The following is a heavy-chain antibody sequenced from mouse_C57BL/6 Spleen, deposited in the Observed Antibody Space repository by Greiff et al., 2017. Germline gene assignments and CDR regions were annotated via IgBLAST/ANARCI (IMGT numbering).Heavy chain of an antibody. Sequence: EVMLVESGGGLVKPGGSLKLSCAASGFTFSDYGMHWVRQAPEKGLEWVAYISSGSSTIYYADTVKGRFTISRDNAKNTLFLQMPSLRSEDTAMYYCAITTVVVFDYWGQGTTLTVSS. J-gene: IGHJ2*01. CDR1: GFTFSDYG. CDR2: ISSGSSTI. V-gene: IGHV5-17*01. D-gene: IGHD1-1*01. CDR3: AITTVVVFDY.